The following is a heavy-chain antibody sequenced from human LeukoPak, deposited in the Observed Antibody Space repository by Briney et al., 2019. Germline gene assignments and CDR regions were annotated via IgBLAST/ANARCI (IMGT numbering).Heavy chain of an antibody. Sequence: SETLSLTCTVSGGPFSSSEYYWGWIRQPPGKGLEWIGSIYHSGSTYYNPSLKSRVTISVDTSKNQFSLKLSSVTAADTAVYYCARVSTGYSYDDYYYYMDVWGKETTVTVSS. J-gene: IGHJ6*03. CDR2: IYHSGST. V-gene: IGHV4-39*07. D-gene: IGHD5-18*01. CDR3: ARVSTGYSYDDYYYYMDV. CDR1: GGPFSSSEYY.